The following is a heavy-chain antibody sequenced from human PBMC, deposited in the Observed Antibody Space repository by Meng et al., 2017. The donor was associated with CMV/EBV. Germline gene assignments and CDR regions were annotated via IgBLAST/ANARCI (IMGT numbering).Heavy chain of an antibody. D-gene: IGHD1-26*01. CDR2: INHSGST. CDR1: GGSFSGYY. V-gene: IGHV4-34*01. CDR3: ARGGGGEWELLHYFDY. Sequence: QVRLKQWGAGLLKPSETLSLTCAVYGGSFSGYYWSWIRQPPGKGLEWIGEINHSGSTNYNPSLKSRVTISVDTSKNQFSLKLSSVTAADTAVYYCARGGGGEWELLHYFDYWGQGTLVTVSS. J-gene: IGHJ4*02.